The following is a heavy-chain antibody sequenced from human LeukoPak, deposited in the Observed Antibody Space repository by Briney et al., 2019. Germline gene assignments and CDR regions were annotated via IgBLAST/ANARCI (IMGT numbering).Heavy chain of an antibody. J-gene: IGHJ4*02. V-gene: IGHV4-39*01. CDR2: IYYSGST. CDR1: GGSVSSGSYY. D-gene: IGHD3-10*01. Sequence: SETLSPTCTVSGGSVSSGSYYWSWIRQPPGKGLEWIGSIYYSGSTYYNPSLKSRVTISVDTSKNQFSLKLSSVTAADTAVYYCARQTTMVRGVIITPLHFDYWGQGTLVTVSS. CDR3: ARQTTMVRGVIITPLHFDY.